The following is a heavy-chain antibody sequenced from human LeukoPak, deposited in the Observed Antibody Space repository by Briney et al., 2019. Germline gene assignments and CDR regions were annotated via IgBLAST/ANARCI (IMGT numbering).Heavy chain of an antibody. J-gene: IGHJ4*02. D-gene: IGHD3-10*01. V-gene: IGHV3-30*04. CDR2: ISHDGSNK. Sequence: GGSLRLSCAASGFTFSSYAIHWVRQAPGKGLEWVTFISHDGSNKYYADSVKGRFTISRDNSKKTLYLQVNSLRVGDTAVYYCARGSHQDYFGSMTYLFDYWGQGTLVTVSS. CDR1: GFTFSSYA. CDR3: ARGSHQDYFGSMTYLFDY.